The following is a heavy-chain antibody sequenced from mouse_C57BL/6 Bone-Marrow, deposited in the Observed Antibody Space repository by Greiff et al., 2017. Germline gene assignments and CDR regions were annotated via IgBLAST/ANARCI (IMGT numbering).Heavy chain of an antibody. J-gene: IGHJ2*01. CDR3: AAYYSNYVGFPFDY. V-gene: IGHV5-2*01. Sequence: EVKLVESGGGLVQPGESLKLSCESNEYEFPSHDMSWVRKTPEKRLELVAAINSDGGSTYYPDTMERRFIISRDNTKKTLYLQMSSLRSEDTALYYCAAYYSNYVGFPFDYWGQGTTLTVSS. CDR1: EYEFPSHD. CDR2: INSDGGST. D-gene: IGHD2-5*01.